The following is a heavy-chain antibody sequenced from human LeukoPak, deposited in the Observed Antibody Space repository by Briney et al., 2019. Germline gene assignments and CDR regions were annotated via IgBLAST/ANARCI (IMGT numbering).Heavy chain of an antibody. CDR2: TYYRSKWYN. D-gene: IGHD6-13*01. Sequence: SQTLSLTCAISGDSVSSNSAAWNWIRQSPSRGLEWLGRTYYRSKWYNDYAVSVKSRITINPDTSKNQFSLQLNSVTPEDTAVYYCARDYPLPAAGNPEGPGAFDIWGQGTMVTVSS. CDR1: GDSVSSNSAA. CDR3: ARDYPLPAAGNPEGPGAFDI. J-gene: IGHJ3*02. V-gene: IGHV6-1*01.